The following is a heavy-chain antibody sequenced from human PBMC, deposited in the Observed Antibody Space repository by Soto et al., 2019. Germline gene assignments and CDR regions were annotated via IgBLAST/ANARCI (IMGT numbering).Heavy chain of an antibody. CDR2: IYYSGST. CDR1: GGSISSGGYY. D-gene: IGHD3-22*01. Sequence: SETLSLTCTVSGGSISSGGYYWSWIRQHPGKGLEWIGYIYYSGSTYYNPSLKSRVTISVDTSKNQFSLKLSSVTAADTAVYYCARRGPLLRKFDYWGQGTLVTVSS. J-gene: IGHJ4*02. V-gene: IGHV4-31*03. CDR3: ARRGPLLRKFDY.